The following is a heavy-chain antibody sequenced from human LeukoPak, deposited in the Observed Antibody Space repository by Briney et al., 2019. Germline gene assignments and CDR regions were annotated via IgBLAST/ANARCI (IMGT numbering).Heavy chain of an antibody. V-gene: IGHV4-59*01. J-gene: IGHJ2*01. Sequence: PSETLSLTCSVSGGSISGYYWSWIRQPPGKGLEWIGFIYYNGSTNYNPSRKSRITISVDTSKNQFSLKLNSVTAADTAIFYCARIRRYDYEGFRPGWVYWYFDVWGRGTLVTVSS. D-gene: IGHD3-16*01. CDR2: IYYNGST. CDR1: GGSISGYY. CDR3: ARIRRYDYEGFRPGWVYWYFDV.